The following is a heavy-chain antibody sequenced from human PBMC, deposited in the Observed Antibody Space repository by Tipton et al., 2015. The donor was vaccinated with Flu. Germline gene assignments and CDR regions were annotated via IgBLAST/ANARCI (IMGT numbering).Heavy chain of an antibody. CDR3: AGTGFWSGDIDY. J-gene: IGHJ4*02. CDR2: IYYSGST. CDR1: GGSISSYY. Sequence: TLSLTCTVSGGSISSYYWSWIRQPPGKGLEWIGYIYYSGSTNYSPSLKSRVTISVDTSKNQFSLKLSSVTAADTAVYYCAGTGFWSGDIDYWGQGTLVTVSS. D-gene: IGHD3-3*01. V-gene: IGHV4-59*01.